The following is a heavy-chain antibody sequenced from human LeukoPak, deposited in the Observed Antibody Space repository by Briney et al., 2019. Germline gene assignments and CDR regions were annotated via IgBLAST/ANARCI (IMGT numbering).Heavy chain of an antibody. Sequence: ASVKVSCKASGYTFTGYYMHWVRQAPGQRLEWMGWINPNSGGTNYAQKFQGRVTMTRDTSISTAYMELSRLRSDDTAVYYCARGSYSSSWYKFDPWGQGTLVTVSS. CDR3: ARGSYSSSWYKFDP. J-gene: IGHJ5*02. CDR2: INPNSGGT. CDR1: GYTFTGYY. D-gene: IGHD6-13*01. V-gene: IGHV1-2*02.